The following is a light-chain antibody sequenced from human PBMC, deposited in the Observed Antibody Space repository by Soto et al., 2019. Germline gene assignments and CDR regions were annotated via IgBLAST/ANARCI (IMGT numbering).Light chain of an antibody. CDR2: EVN. V-gene: IGLV2-8*01. CDR3: SSYGGSSNLV. J-gene: IGLJ2*01. CDR1: SSDVGGYNY. Sequence: QSALTQPPSASGSPGQSVTISCTGTSSDVGGYNYVSWYQQHPGKAPKLMIYEVNKRPSGVPDRFSGSKSGNTASLTVSGLQAEDEADHYCSSYGGSSNLVFGGGTKLTVL.